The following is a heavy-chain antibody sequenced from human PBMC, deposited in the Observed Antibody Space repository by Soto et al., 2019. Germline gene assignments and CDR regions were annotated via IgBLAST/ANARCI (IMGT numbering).Heavy chain of an antibody. Sequence: QVQLVQSGAEVKKPGSSVKVSCKASGGTFNSYVFNWVRQAPGQGLEWMGGIISIFGTPNYGQKFQGRVTIAAEESTSTGVMELSSRTSEVTAIYYCARDLCSGYDPGDYWGQGTMVTVSS. CDR3: ARDLCSGYDPGDY. D-gene: IGHD5-12*01. CDR2: IISIFGTP. J-gene: IGHJ4*02. V-gene: IGHV1-69*12. CDR1: GGTFNSYV.